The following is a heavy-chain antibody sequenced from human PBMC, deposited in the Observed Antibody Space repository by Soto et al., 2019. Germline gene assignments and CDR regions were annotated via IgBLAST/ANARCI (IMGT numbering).Heavy chain of an antibody. CDR1: GFTFSNAW. J-gene: IGHJ4*02. Sequence: EVQLVESGGGLVKPGGSLRLSCAASGFTFSNAWMSWVRQAPGKGLEWVGRIKSKTDGGTTDYAAPVKGRFTISRDDSKNTLYLQMNSLKTEDTAVYYCTTGTYDSSGYYELDYWGQGTLVTVSS. V-gene: IGHV3-15*01. CDR2: IKSKTDGGTT. D-gene: IGHD3-22*01. CDR3: TTGTYDSSGYYELDY.